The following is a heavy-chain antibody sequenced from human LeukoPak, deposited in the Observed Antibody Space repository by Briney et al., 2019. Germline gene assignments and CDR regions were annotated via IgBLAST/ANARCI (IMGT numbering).Heavy chain of an antibody. CDR3: ARDRRDSSGDRGYAFDI. CDR1: GYTFTGYY. V-gene: IGHV1-2*02. J-gene: IGHJ3*02. CDR2: INPNSGGT. Sequence: ASVKVSCKASGYTFTGYYMHWVRQAPGQGLEWMGWINPNSGGTNYAQKFQGRVTMTRDTSISTAYMELSRLRSDDTAVYYCARDRRDSSGDRGYAFDIWGQGAMVTVSS. D-gene: IGHD3-22*01.